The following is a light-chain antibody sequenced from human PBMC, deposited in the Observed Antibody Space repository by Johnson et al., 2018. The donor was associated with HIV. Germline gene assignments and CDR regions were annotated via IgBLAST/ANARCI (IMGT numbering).Light chain of an antibody. CDR3: GTWDSSLSAYV. J-gene: IGLJ1*01. V-gene: IGLV1-51*01. CDR1: SSNIGNNY. CDR2: DNN. Sequence: QSVLTQPPSVSAAPGQKFTISCSGSSSNIGNNYVSWYQQLPGTAPKLLIYDNNKRPSGIPDRFSGSKSGTSATLGITGLQTGDEADYYCGTWDSSLSAYVFGTVTKVTGL.